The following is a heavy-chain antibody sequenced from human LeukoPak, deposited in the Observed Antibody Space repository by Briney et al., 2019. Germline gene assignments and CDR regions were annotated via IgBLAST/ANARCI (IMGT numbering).Heavy chain of an antibody. V-gene: IGHV3-30*04. CDR1: GFTFSSYA. CDR2: ISYDGSNK. Sequence: GGSLRLSCAASGFTFSSYAMHRVRQAPGKGLEWVAVISYDGSNKYYADSVKGRFTISRDNSKNTLYLQMNSLRAEDTAVYYCARDTVDTAMYYGMDVWGKGTTVTVSS. J-gene: IGHJ6*04. CDR3: ARDTVDTAMYYGMDV. D-gene: IGHD5-18*01.